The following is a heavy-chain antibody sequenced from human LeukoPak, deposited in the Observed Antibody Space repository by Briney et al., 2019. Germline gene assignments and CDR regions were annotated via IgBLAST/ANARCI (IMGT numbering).Heavy chain of an antibody. Sequence: PGGSLRLSCAASGXTFSTYAMHWVRQAPGKGLEWVAVISYDGSNKYYADSVRGRFTISRDSSKNTLYLQMNSLRAEDTAVYYCARRDGFGIDYWGQGTLVTVSS. CDR1: GXTFSTYA. CDR2: ISYDGSNK. CDR3: ARRDGFGIDY. J-gene: IGHJ4*02. V-gene: IGHV3-30-3*01. D-gene: IGHD3-10*01.